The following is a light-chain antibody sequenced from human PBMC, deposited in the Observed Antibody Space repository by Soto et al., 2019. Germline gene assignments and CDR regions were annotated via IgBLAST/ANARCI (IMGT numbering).Light chain of an antibody. CDR1: QGISSR. Sequence: DIQMTQSPSSVSASVGDRVTITCRASQGISSRLAWYQQKPGKAPNLLIYAASXXQXXXPSXFXXXXXXXXXXXXXXXXQPEDFATYYCQQSNSFPLTFGGGTKVEIK. CDR3: QQSNSFPLT. V-gene: IGKV1-12*01. CDR2: AAS. J-gene: IGKJ4*01.